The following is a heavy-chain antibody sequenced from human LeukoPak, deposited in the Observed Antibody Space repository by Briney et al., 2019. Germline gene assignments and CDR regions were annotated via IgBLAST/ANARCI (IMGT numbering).Heavy chain of an antibody. J-gene: IGHJ6*02. CDR2: ISWNSGSI. V-gene: IGHV3-9*01. Sequence: PGRSLRLSCAASGFTFDDYAMHWVRQAPGKGLEWVSGISWNSGSIGYADSVKGRFTISRDNAKNSLYLQMNSLRAEDTALYYCAKYCYYYGMDVWGQGTTVTVSS. CDR3: AKYCYYYGMDV. CDR1: GFTFDDYA.